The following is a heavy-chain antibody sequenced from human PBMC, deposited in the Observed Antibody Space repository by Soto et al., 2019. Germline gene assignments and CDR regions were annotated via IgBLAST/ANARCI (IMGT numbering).Heavy chain of an antibody. J-gene: IGHJ6*02. Sequence: ASVKVSCKASGYTFTSYGISWVRQAPGQGLEWMGWISAYNGNTNYAQKLQGRVTMTTDTSTSTAYMELRSLRSDDTAVYYCARIGVDSSSSPPLYYYYYGMDVWGQGTTVTVSS. CDR3: ARIGVDSSSSPPLYYYYYGMDV. D-gene: IGHD6-6*01. CDR2: ISAYNGNT. V-gene: IGHV1-18*04. CDR1: GYTFTSYG.